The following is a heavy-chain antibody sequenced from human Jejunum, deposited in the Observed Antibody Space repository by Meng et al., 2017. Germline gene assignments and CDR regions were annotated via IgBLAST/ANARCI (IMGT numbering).Heavy chain of an antibody. D-gene: IGHD2-2*01. CDR2: ISSSGSA. V-gene: IGHV4-4*07. Sequence: QGQLQESGPGLVKPSETLSLTCTVSAASISSHYWNWIRQPAGKGLEWIGRISSSGSASYNPSLKSRVTMSIDTSKNQFSLKLTSVTAADTAVYFCARDPFRSSFDYWGQGMLVTVSS. CDR3: ARDPFRSSFDY. CDR1: AASISSHY. J-gene: IGHJ4*02.